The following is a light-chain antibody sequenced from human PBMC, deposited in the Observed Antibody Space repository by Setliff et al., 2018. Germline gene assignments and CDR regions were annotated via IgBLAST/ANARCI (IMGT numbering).Light chain of an antibody. CDR1: SSDVGLYNL. V-gene: IGLV2-23*01. Sequence: QSALTQPASVSGSPGQSITISCTGTSSDVGLYNLVSWYQQHPGKAPKLIIYEATKRPSGVSDRFSGSKSGNTASLTISGLQPEDEADYHCSSYTVKSTVIFAGGTKVTVL. J-gene: IGLJ2*01. CDR3: SSYTVKSTVI. CDR2: EAT.